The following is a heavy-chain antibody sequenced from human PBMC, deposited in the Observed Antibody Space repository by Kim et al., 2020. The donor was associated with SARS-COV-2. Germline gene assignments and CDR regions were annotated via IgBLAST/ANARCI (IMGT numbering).Heavy chain of an antibody. V-gene: IGHV3-30*04. CDR2: ISYDGSNK. D-gene: IGHD1-26*01. J-gene: IGHJ4*02. CDR1: GFTFSSYA. Sequence: GGSLRLSCAASGFTFSSYAMHWVRQAPGKGLEWVAVISYDGSNKYYADSVKGRFTISRDNSKNTLYLQMNSLRAEDTAVYYCASSIVGLSGGYYINDYWGQGTLVTVSS. CDR3: ASSIVGLSGGYYINDY.